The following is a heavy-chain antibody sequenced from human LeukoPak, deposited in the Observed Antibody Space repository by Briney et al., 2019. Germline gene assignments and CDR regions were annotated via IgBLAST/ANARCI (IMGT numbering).Heavy chain of an antibody. CDR3: ARHRAYSSSSPFDY. J-gene: IGHJ4*02. V-gene: IGHV4-59*08. Sequence: KTSETLSLTCTVSGGSISSYYWSWIRQPPRKGLEWIGYIYYSGSTNYNPSLKSRVTISVDTSKNQFSLKLSSVTAADTAVYYCARHRAYSSSSPFDYWGQGTLVTASS. CDR1: GGSISSYY. CDR2: IYYSGST. D-gene: IGHD6-6*01.